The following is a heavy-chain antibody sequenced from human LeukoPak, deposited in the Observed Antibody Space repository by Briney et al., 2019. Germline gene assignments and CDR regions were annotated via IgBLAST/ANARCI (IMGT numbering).Heavy chain of an antibody. D-gene: IGHD2-15*01. J-gene: IGHJ5*02. CDR3: AREDCSGGSCYRDNWFDP. CDR2: INHSGST. Sequence: SETLSLTCTVYGGSFSGYYWSWIRQPPGKGLEWIGEINHSGSTNYNPSLKSRVTISVDTSKNQFSLKLSSVTAADTAVYYCAREDCSGGSCYRDNWFDPWGQGTLVTVSS. CDR1: GGSFSGYY. V-gene: IGHV4-34*01.